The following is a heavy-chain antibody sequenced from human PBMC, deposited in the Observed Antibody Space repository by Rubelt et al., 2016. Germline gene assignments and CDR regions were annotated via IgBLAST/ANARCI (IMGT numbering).Heavy chain of an antibody. J-gene: IGHJ3*02. Sequence: SYAMHWVRQAPGKGLEWVAVISYDGSNKYYADSVKGRFTISRDNSKNTLYLQMNSLRAEDTAVYYCARDRAYYDFWSGYYMEGKNAFDIWGQGTMVTVSS. CDR3: ARDRAYYDFWSGYYMEGKNAFDI. CDR2: ISYDGSNK. V-gene: IGHV3-30*04. D-gene: IGHD3-3*01. CDR1: SYA.